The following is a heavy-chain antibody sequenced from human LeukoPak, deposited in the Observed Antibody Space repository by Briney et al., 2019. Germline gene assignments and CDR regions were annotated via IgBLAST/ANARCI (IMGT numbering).Heavy chain of an antibody. Sequence: GGSLRLSCAASGFTFSSYAMRWVRQAPGKGLEWVAVIWYDGSKKYYADSVKGRFTISRDNSKNTVYLQMNSLRAEDTAVYYCARVLPEIVVVTGTGAPDYWGQGTLVTVSS. CDR2: IWYDGSKK. D-gene: IGHD2-21*02. CDR3: ARVLPEIVVVTGTGAPDY. CDR1: GFTFSSYA. J-gene: IGHJ4*02. V-gene: IGHV3-33*08.